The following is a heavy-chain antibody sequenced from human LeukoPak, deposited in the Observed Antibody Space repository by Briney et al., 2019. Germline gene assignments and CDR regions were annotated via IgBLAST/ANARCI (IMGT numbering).Heavy chain of an antibody. V-gene: IGHV3-11*04. CDR3: AGVDTAMDHYFDY. CDR1: GFTFSDYY. J-gene: IGHJ4*02. CDR2: ISSSGSTI. D-gene: IGHD5-18*01. Sequence: PGGSLRLSCAASGFTFSDYYMSWIRQAPGKGLEWVSYISSSGSTIYYADSVKDRFTISRDNAKNSLYLQMNSLRAEDTAVYYCAGVDTAMDHYFDYWGQGTLVTVSS.